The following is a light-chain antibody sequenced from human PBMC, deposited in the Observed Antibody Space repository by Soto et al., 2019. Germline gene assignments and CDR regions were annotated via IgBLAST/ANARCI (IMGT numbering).Light chain of an antibody. J-gene: IGKJ3*01. V-gene: IGKV3-20*01. CDR2: RAS. Sequence: EIVLTQSPCTLSLSPGERATLSCRASQTISSSFLAWYQQKPGQAPRLLIYRASRRAPGIPDRFSGGGSWTDFTPTISSMEPEDFAVYYCHQFGSSPLDTFGHGTKVEIK. CDR3: HQFGSSPLDT. CDR1: QTISSSF.